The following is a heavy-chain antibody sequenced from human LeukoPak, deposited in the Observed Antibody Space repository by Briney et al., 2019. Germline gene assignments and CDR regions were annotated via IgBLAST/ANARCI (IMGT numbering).Heavy chain of an antibody. Sequence: SETLSLTCAVYGGSFSGYYWSWIRQPPGKGLEWIGEINHSGSTNYNPSLKSRVTMSVDTSKNQFSLKLNSVTAADTAVYYCARDYDVLTAYPPTQLFDPWGQGTLVTVSS. J-gene: IGHJ5*02. D-gene: IGHD3-9*01. V-gene: IGHV4-34*01. CDR1: GGSFSGYY. CDR3: ARDYDVLTAYPPTQLFDP. CDR2: INHSGST.